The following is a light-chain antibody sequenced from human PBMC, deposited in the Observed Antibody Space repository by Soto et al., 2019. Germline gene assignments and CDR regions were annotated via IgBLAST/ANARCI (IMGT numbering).Light chain of an antibody. Sequence: QSALTQPASVSGSPGQSITLSCTGTSDDIGANNYVSWYQHHPGKAPKILIYEAANLPSGISHRFSGSKSGNTASLTISGLQAEDEADYFCTSYTSASTLVFGGGTKLTVL. CDR1: SDDIGANNY. CDR2: EAA. V-gene: IGLV2-14*01. CDR3: TSYTSASTLV. J-gene: IGLJ2*01.